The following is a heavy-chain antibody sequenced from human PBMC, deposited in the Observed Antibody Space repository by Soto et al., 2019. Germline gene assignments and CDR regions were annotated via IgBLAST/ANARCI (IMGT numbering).Heavy chain of an antibody. D-gene: IGHD2-2*01. CDR2: IIPISGTA. CDR3: ARSQGSSTSLEIYYYYYYGMDV. Sequence: QVQLVQSGAEVKKPGSSVKVSCKASGGTFSSYAISWVRQAPGQGLECMGGIIPISGTANYAQKFQGRVTITADESTSTAYMELSMLRSEDTAVYYCARSQGSSTSLEIYYYYYYGMDVWGQGTTVTVSS. J-gene: IGHJ6*02. V-gene: IGHV1-69*01. CDR1: GGTFSSYA.